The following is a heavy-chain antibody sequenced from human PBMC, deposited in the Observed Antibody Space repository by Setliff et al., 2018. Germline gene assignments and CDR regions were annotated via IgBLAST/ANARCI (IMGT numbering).Heavy chain of an antibody. J-gene: IGHJ5*02. CDR1: GGSISSSSYY. D-gene: IGHD6-19*01. CDR2: IYTSGNT. CDR3: ARNRLLIAVDQGFDP. Sequence: SETLSLTCTVSGGSISSSSYYWGWIRQPPGKGLEWIGHIYTSGNTDYSPSLKSRVTISVDTSKNQFSLKLSSVTAADTAVYYCARNRLLIAVDQGFDPWGQGTLVTVSS. V-gene: IGHV4-39*07.